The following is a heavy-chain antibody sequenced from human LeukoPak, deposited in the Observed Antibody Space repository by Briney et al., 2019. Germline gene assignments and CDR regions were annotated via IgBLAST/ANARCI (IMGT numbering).Heavy chain of an antibody. D-gene: IGHD3-10*01. CDR1: GGSISSGSYY. J-gene: IGHJ6*03. CDR3: AREGKITMVRGVIRYYYMDV. V-gene: IGHV4-61*02. CDR2: IFTSGST. Sequence: PSETLSLTCTVSGGSISSGSYYWSWIRQPAGKGLEWIGRIFTSGSTKYNPSLKSRVTISVDTSKNQFSLKLGSVTAADTAVYYCAREGKITMVRGVIRYYYMDVWGKGTTVTISS.